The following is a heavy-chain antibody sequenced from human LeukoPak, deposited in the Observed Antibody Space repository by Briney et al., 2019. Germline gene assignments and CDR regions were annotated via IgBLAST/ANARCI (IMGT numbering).Heavy chain of an antibody. D-gene: IGHD4-17*01. CDR2: INPNSGGT. V-gene: IGHV1-2*04. J-gene: IGHJ4*02. Sequence: GASVKVSCKASGYTFTGYYMHWVRQAPGQGLEWMGWINPNSGGTNYAQKFQGWVTMTRDTSISTAYMELSRLRSDDTAVYYCARWGTVARFIVDYWGQGTLVTVSS. CDR1: GYTFTGYY. CDR3: ARWGTVARFIVDY.